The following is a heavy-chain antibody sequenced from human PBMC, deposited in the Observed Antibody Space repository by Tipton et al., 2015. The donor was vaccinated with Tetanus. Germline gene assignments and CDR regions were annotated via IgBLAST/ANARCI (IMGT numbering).Heavy chain of an antibody. D-gene: IGHD6-13*01. V-gene: IGHV3-23*01. CDR3: AKPVTSAGTDY. CDR2: VSNTDSST. J-gene: IGHJ4*02. Sequence: SWVRQAPGKGLEWVSTVSNTDSSTYYADSVKGRFTISRDNSKNTLSLQMDRLRADDTAVYYCAKPVTSAGTDYWGQGTLVTVS.